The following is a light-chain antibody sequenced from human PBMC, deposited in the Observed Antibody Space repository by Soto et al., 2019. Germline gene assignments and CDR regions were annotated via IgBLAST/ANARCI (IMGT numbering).Light chain of an antibody. CDR2: KAS. CDR3: QQYNSYPWT. CDR1: QSISSW. J-gene: IGKJ1*01. V-gene: IGKV1-5*03. Sequence: DIQMTQSPSTLSASVGDRVTITCRASQSISSWLAWYQQKPGKAPKLLIYKASSLESGVPSRFSGIGSGTEFTLTISSLQPDDFATYYCQQYNSYPWTFGQGTKVDI.